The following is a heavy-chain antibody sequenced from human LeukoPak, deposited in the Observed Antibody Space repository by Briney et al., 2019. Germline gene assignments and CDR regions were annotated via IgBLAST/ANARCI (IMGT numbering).Heavy chain of an antibody. CDR2: IYYSGST. V-gene: IGHV4-59*01. CDR3: VKSGYSSGWFDY. J-gene: IGHJ4*02. D-gene: IGHD6-19*01. Sequence: PSETLSLTCTVSGGSISSYYWSWIRQPPGKGLEWIGYIYYSGSTNYNPSLKSRVTISVDTSKNQFSLKLSSVTAADTAVYYCVKSGYSSGWFDYWGQGTLVTVSS. CDR1: GGSISSYY.